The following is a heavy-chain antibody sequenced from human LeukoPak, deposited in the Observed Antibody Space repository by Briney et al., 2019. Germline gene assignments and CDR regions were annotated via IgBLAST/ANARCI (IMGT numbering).Heavy chain of an antibody. CDR1: GITFSSHS. V-gene: IGHV3-21*01. D-gene: IGHD3-22*01. CDR2: ISSGSSYI. J-gene: IGHJ4*02. CDR3: ARAYYYDSSVTPDY. Sequence: GGSLRLSCAASGITFSSHSMNWVRQAPGKGLEWVSSISSGSSYIYYAGSVKGRFTISRDNAKNSLYLQMNSLRAEDTAVYYCARAYYYDSSVTPDYWGQGTLVTVSS.